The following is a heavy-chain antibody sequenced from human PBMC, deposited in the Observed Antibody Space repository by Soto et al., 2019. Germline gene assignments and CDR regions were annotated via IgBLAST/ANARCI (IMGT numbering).Heavy chain of an antibody. D-gene: IGHD6-19*01. CDR1: GFSLTTSGVG. V-gene: IGHV2-5*02. CDR3: ARDSSGWYGFDY. J-gene: IGHJ4*02. CDR2: IYWDDDK. Sequence: VSGPTLVNPTQTLTLTCTFSGFSLTTSGVGVGWIRQPPGKALEWLALIYWDDDKRYSPSLKSRLTITKDTSKNLVVLTMTNMDPMDTATYYCARDSSGWYGFDYCGQGTLVTVSS.